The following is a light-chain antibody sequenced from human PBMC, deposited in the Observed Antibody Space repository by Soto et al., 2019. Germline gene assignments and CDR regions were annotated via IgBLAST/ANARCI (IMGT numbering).Light chain of an antibody. CDR3: QQYGSSQWT. CDR1: QSVSSN. J-gene: IGKJ1*01. Sequence: EIRLTQSEATLSVSAGERATLSCGASQSVSSNLAWYQQKPGQAPRLLIYGASSRATGIPDRFSGSGYGTDFNLTISRLETEDLAVYYGQQYGSSQWTFGQGTKVDIK. V-gene: IGKV3-20*01. CDR2: GAS.